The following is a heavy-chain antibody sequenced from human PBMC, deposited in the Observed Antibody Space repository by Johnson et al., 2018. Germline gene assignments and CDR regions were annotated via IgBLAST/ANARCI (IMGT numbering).Heavy chain of an antibody. J-gene: IGHJ3*02. V-gene: IGHV7-4-1*01. CDR2: INTNTGNP. CDR3: ARDPSQTYYDFWSGYPDAFDI. D-gene: IGHD3-3*01. Sequence: QVQLVQSGAEVKKPGASVKVSCKASGYTFTSYYMHWVRQAPGQGLEWMGWINTNTGNPTYAQGFTGRFVFSLDPSVSTAYLQICSLKAEDTAVYYCARDPSQTYYDFWSGYPDAFDIWGQGTMVTVSS. CDR1: GYTFTSYY.